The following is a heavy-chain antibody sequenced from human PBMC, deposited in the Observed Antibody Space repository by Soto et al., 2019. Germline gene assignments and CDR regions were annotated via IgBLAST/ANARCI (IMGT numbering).Heavy chain of an antibody. Sequence: VAPVKVSCKPSGGTFSTFGISWLRQAPGQGLEWMGGFLPFFGTAEYSQKFEDRITITADESTNTVYMDLRSLTSEDTAIYYCARTAPMDAGDKYYYDFWGQGALVTVSS. D-gene: IGHD3-16*01. CDR1: GGTFSTFG. CDR2: FLPFFGTA. J-gene: IGHJ4*02. CDR3: ARTAPMDAGDKYYYDF. V-gene: IGHV1-69*13.